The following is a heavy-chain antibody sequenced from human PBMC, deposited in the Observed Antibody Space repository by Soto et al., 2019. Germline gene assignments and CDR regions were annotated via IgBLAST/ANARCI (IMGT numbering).Heavy chain of an antibody. CDR1: GFTFSSYG. J-gene: IGHJ6*03. D-gene: IGHD6-6*01. Sequence: QVQLVESGGGVVQPGRSLRLSCAASGFTFSSYGMHWVRQAPGKGLEWVAVIWYDGSNKYYADSVKGRFTISRDNSKNTLYLQMNSLRAEDTAVYYCARDHDEYSSSGGGALDYYMDVWGKGTTVTVSS. CDR3: ARDHDEYSSSGGGALDYYMDV. CDR2: IWYDGSNK. V-gene: IGHV3-33*01.